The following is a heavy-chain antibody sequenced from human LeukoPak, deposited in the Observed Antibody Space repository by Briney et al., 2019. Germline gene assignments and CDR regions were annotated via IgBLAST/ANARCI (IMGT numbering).Heavy chain of an antibody. CDR1: GYTFTSYY. Sequence: ASVKVSCKASGYTFTSYYMHWVRQAPGQGLEWMGIINPSGGSTSYAQKLQGRVTMTTDTSTSTAYMELRSLRSDDTAVYYSARVDDILTGSRWFDPWGQGTLVTVSS. D-gene: IGHD3-9*01. CDR3: ARVDDILTGSRWFDP. J-gene: IGHJ5*02. CDR2: INPSGGST. V-gene: IGHV1-46*01.